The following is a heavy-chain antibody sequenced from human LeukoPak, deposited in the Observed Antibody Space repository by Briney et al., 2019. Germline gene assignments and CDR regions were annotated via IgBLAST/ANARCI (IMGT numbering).Heavy chain of an antibody. CDR1: GYTFTSYG. D-gene: IGHD6-6*01. J-gene: IGHJ6*03. CDR3: ARAARENYYYYYYMDV. V-gene: IGHV1-18*01. CDR2: ICAYNGNK. Sequence: ASVKVSCKASGYTFTSYGISWVRQAPGQGLEGMGWICAYNGNKNYAQKIQGRVTMSSDTSTSTAYMEMRSLRSDDPAVYYCARAARENYYYYYYMDVWGKGTTVTVSS.